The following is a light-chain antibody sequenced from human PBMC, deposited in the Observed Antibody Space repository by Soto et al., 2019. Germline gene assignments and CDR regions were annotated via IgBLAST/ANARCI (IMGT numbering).Light chain of an antibody. CDR2: GTS. V-gene: IGKV1-9*01. J-gene: IGKJ4*01. CDR3: QQLKNYPLT. CDR1: QGISNY. Sequence: DIQLTQSPSFLSASVGDRVTITCRASQGISNYLAWYQQKPGNAPKLLIYGTSTLQSEVPSRFSGSGSGTEFSLTISSLQPEDFATYFCQQLKNYPLTFGGGTKVDIK.